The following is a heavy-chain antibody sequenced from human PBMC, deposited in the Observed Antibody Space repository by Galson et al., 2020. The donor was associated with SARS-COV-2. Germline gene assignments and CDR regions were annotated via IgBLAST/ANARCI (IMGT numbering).Heavy chain of an antibody. CDR2: IYYSGST. V-gene: IGHV4-59*01. J-gene: IGHJ3*02. CDR3: ARVPRGAVAGSGSAFDI. D-gene: IGHD6-19*01. CDR1: GGSISSYY. Sequence: SETLSLTCTVSGGSISSYYWSWIRQPPGKGLEWIGYIYYSGSTNYNPSLKSRVTISVDTSKNQFSLKLSSVTAADTAVYYCARVPRGAVAGSGSAFDIWGQGTMVTVSS.